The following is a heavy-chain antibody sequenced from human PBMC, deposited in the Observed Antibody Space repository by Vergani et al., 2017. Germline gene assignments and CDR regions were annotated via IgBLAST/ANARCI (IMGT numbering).Heavy chain of an antibody. J-gene: IGHJ4*02. CDR3: ARHTTYTDS. V-gene: IGHV5-51*01. CDR1: EYSFGNYW. Sequence: EVELVQSGPEMRKPGESLKISCKGSEYSFGNYWIGWVRQMPGKGREWMGIIYPADSHTRYSPSFQGQVTISADKSISTAFLQWDSLKASDTALYYCARHTTYTDSWGQGTLVTVSS. D-gene: IGHD1-1*01. CDR2: IYPADSHT.